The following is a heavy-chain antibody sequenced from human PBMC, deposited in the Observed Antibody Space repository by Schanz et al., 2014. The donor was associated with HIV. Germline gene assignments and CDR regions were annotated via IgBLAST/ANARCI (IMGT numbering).Heavy chain of an antibody. Sequence: QVQLQQWGAGLLKSSETLSLTCAVYGATFSGYYWNWVRQTPGKGLEWIGEINHSGSTTYNPSLKSRVTISVDPSKNQFTLKLSSVTAADTAVYFCARGDFGGNSVDYWGHGNMVTVSS. D-gene: IGHD4-17*01. CDR1: GATFSGYY. CDR3: ARGDFGGNSVDY. CDR2: INHSGST. J-gene: IGHJ4*01. V-gene: IGHV4-34*01.